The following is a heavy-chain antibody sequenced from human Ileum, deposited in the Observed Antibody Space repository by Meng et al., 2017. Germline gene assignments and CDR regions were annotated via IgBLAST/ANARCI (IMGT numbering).Heavy chain of an antibody. D-gene: IGHD1-26*01. CDR3: ARRVGATPYAYNWLDP. V-gene: IGHV4-34*01. CDR1: GGSFSGYF. Sequence: HLQEWLSSRCTPSATPSLTFGLYGGSFSGYFWSWIRQPPGKGLEWIGEIDHSGSTNYNPSLKQRVTISVDTSNNRFSLKLSSVKAADTALYFCARRVGATPYAYNWLDPWGQGTLVTVSS. CDR2: IDHSGST. J-gene: IGHJ5*02.